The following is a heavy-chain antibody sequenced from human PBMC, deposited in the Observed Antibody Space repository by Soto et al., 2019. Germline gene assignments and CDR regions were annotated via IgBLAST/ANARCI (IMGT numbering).Heavy chain of an antibody. J-gene: IGHJ5*02. CDR3: ARERIAAAGTLDWFDP. V-gene: IGHV4-30-4*01. CDR1: GGSISSGDYY. CDR2: IYYSGST. D-gene: IGHD6-13*01. Sequence: PSETLSLTCTVSGGSISSGDYYLSWIRQPPGKGLEWIGYIYYSGSTYYNPSLKSRVTISVDTSKNQFSLKLSSVTAADTAVYYCARERIAAAGTLDWFDPWGQGTLVTVSS.